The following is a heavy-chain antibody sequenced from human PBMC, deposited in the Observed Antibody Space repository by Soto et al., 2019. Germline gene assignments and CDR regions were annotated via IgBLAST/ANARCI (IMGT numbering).Heavy chain of an antibody. CDR1: GGSISSSSYY. J-gene: IGHJ4*02. CDR2: IYYSGST. D-gene: IGHD3-3*01. CDR3: ARLDFWSGFHFDY. Sequence: QLQLQESGPGLVKPSETLSLTCTVSGGSISSSSYYWGWIRQPPGKGLEWIGSIYYSGSTYYNPSLESRVTLSVDTSKNQFSLKLSSVTAADTAVYYCARLDFWSGFHFDYWGQGTLVTVSS. V-gene: IGHV4-39*01.